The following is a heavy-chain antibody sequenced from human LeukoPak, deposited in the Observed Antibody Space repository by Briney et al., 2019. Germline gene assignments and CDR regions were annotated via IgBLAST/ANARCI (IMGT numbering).Heavy chain of an antibody. Sequence: GASVKVSCKASGYTFTSYYMHWVRQAPGQGLEWMGGIIPIFGTANYAQKFQGRVTITADESTSTAYMELSSLRSEDTAVYYCASPLSEDYYGSGSHYYFDYWGQGTLVTVSS. CDR2: IIPIFGTA. V-gene: IGHV1-69*13. D-gene: IGHD3-10*01. CDR3: ASPLSEDYYGSGSHYYFDY. CDR1: GYTFTSYY. J-gene: IGHJ4*02.